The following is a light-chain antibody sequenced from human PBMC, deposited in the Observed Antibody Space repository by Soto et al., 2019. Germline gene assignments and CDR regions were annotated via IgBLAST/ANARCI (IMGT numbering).Light chain of an antibody. Sequence: QLVLTQSPSASASLGASVKLTCTLSRGHRSYAIAWHQQQPEKGPRYLMKLNGDGSHTKGDGIPDRYSGSSSGAERYLTISSLQSEDEADYYCQTWGTGRVFGGGTKLTVL. CDR1: RGHRSYA. J-gene: IGLJ3*02. CDR3: QTWGTGRV. CDR2: LNGDGSH. V-gene: IGLV4-69*01.